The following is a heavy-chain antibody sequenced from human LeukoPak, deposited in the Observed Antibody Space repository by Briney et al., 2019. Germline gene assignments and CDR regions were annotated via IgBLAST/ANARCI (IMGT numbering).Heavy chain of an antibody. CDR2: IRYDGSNK. Sequence: PGGSLALSCAASGFTFSSYGMHWVRQAPGKGLEWVAFIRYDGSNKYYADSVKGRFTISRDNSKNTLYLQMNSLRAEDTDVYYCAKQVGGGYYRYYYYMDVWGKGTTVTVSS. CDR3: AKQVGGGYYRYYYYMDV. D-gene: IGHD3-3*01. J-gene: IGHJ6*03. V-gene: IGHV3-30*02. CDR1: GFTFSSYG.